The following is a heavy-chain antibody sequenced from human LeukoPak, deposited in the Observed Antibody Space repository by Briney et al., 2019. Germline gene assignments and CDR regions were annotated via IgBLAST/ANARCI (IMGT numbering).Heavy chain of an antibody. CDR1: GYTFTSYG. V-gene: IGHV1-69*13. J-gene: IGHJ4*02. Sequence: GASVKVSCKASGYTFTSYGINWVRQAPGQGLEWMGGIIPIFGTANYAQKFQGRVTITADESTSTAYMELSSLRSEDTAVYYCASHMGYDSSGYTLLYDYWGQGTLVTVSS. CDR2: IIPIFGTA. D-gene: IGHD3-22*01. CDR3: ASHMGYDSSGYTLLYDY.